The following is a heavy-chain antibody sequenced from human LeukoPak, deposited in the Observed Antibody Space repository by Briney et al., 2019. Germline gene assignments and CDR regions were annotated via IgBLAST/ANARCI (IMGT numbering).Heavy chain of an antibody. CDR2: IYHSGST. CDR3: ARAPHPDAFDI. CDR1: GGSISSSSYY. J-gene: IGHJ3*02. V-gene: IGHV4-30-2*01. Sequence: SETLSLTCTVSGGSISSSSYYWGWIRQPPGKGLEWIGYIYHSGSTYYNPSLKSRVTISVDRSKNQFSLKLSSVTAADTAVYYCARAPHPDAFDIWGQGTMVTVSS.